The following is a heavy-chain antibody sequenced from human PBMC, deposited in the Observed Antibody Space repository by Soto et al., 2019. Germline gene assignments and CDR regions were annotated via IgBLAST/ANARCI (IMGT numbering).Heavy chain of an antibody. CDR3: AKDIGSAGDTAMVIPNYYYYGMYV. Sequence: GGSLRLSCAASGFTFDDYAMHWVRQAPGKGLEWVSGISWNSGSIGYADSVKGRFTISRDNAKNSLYLQMNSLRAEDTALYYCAKDIGSAGDTAMVIPNYYYYGMYVRGQGTTVTVSS. D-gene: IGHD5-18*01. CDR1: GFTFDDYA. J-gene: IGHJ6*02. CDR2: ISWNSGSI. V-gene: IGHV3-9*01.